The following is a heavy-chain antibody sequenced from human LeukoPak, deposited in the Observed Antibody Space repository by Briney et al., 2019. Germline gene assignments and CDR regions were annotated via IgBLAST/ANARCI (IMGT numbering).Heavy chain of an antibody. CDR2: IIPIFGTA. CDR3: ARSKDLRLDDIYY. V-gene: IGHV1-69*13. D-gene: IGHD3-9*01. Sequence: SVKVSCKASGGTFSSYAFSWVRQAPGQGLEWMGGIIPIFGTANYAQKFQGRVTITADESTSSAYMELSSLSSEDTAVYYCARSKDLRLDDIYYWGQGTLVTVSS. J-gene: IGHJ4*02. CDR1: GGTFSSYA.